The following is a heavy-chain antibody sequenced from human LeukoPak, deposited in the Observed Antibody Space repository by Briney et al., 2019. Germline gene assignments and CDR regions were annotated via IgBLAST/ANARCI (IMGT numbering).Heavy chain of an antibody. D-gene: IGHD1-1*01. Sequence: SETLSLTCAVYGGSFSGYYWSWIRQPPGKGLEWIGEINHSGSTNYNPSLKSRVTISVDTSKNQFSLKPSSVTAADTAVYYCARRGTTGNYYYYMDVWGKGTTVTVSS. V-gene: IGHV4-34*01. CDR2: INHSGST. CDR3: ARRGTTGNYYYYMDV. J-gene: IGHJ6*03. CDR1: GGSFSGYY.